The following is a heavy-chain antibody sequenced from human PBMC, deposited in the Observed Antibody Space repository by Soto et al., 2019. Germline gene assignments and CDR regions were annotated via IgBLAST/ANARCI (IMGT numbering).Heavy chain of an antibody. D-gene: IGHD6-6*01. Sequence: EVQLLESGGGLVQPGGSLRLSCAASGFRFSSKAMSWVRQAPGTGLEWVSIISGSGSSTYYTDSLKGRFTISRDNSKNMVYLEMNYRRGEDTAVYYCAKENGFQFVNFGASGFDYWGQGSLVSVSS. CDR2: ISGSGSST. V-gene: IGHV3-23*01. CDR3: AKENGFQFVNFGASGFDY. CDR1: GFRFSSKA. J-gene: IGHJ4*02.